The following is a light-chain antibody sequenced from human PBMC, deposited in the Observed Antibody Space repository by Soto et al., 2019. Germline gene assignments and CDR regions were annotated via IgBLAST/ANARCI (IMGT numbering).Light chain of an antibody. CDR1: SSDVGSYNR. Sequence: QSALTQPPSVSGSPGQSVAISCTGTSSDVGSYNRVSWYQQPPGTAPKLMIYDVSDRPSGVPDRFSGSKSGNTASLTISGLQAEYEADYYCSSYSSSSPHVFGPGTNVTVL. V-gene: IGLV2-18*02. J-gene: IGLJ1*01. CDR3: SSYSSSSPHV. CDR2: DVS.